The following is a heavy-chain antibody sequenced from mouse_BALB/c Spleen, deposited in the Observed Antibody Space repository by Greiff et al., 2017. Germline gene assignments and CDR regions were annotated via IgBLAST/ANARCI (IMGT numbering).Heavy chain of an antibody. CDR1: GFSLTSYG. V-gene: IGHV2-2*02. Sequence: QVQLQQSGPGLVQPSQSLSITCTVSGFSLTSYGVHWVRQSPGKGLEWLGVIWSGGSTDYNAAFISRLSISKDNSKSQVFFKMNSLQANDTAIYCCARNRGDYEFAYWGQGTLVTVSA. D-gene: IGHD2-4*01. CDR2: IWSGGST. J-gene: IGHJ3*01. CDR3: ARNRGDYEFAY.